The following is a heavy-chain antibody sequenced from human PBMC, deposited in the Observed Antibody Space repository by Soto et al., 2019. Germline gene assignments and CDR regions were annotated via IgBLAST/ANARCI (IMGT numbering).Heavy chain of an antibody. Sequence: PSETLSLTCXVSGGSISSYYWSWIRQPAGKGLEWIGRIYTSGSTNYNPSLKSRVTMSVDTSKNQFSLKLSSVTAADTAVYYCARGDYYDSSGLTLDAFDIWGQGTMVTVSS. D-gene: IGHD3-22*01. J-gene: IGHJ3*02. CDR1: GGSISSYY. CDR2: IYTSGST. CDR3: ARGDYYDSSGLTLDAFDI. V-gene: IGHV4-4*07.